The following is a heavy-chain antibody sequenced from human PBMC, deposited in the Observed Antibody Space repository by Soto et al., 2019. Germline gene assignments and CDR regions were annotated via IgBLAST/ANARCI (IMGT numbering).Heavy chain of an antibody. D-gene: IGHD6-13*01. CDR2: IGTAGDT. V-gene: IGHV3-13*04. Sequence: EVQLVESGGGLVQPGGSLRLSCAASGFTFSSNDMHWVRQATGKGLEWVSAIGTAGDTYYPGSVKGRFTISRENAKNSLYLQMNSLRAGDTAVYYCARARGQSSSGKYYYCGMDVWGQGTTVTVSS. CDR1: GFTFSSND. CDR3: ARARGQSSSGKYYYCGMDV. J-gene: IGHJ6*02.